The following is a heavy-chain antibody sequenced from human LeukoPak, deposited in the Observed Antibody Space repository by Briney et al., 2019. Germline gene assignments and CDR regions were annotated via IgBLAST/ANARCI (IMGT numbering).Heavy chain of an antibody. CDR2: IYYSGST. Sequence: SETLSLTCTVSGGSISSYYWSWIRQPPGMGLEWIGYIYYSGSTNYNPSLKSRVTISVDTSKNQFSLKLSSVTAADTAVYYCARHYYGSGSYYIAYYYYGMDVWGQGTTVTVSS. CDR1: GGSISSYY. V-gene: IGHV4-59*08. J-gene: IGHJ6*02. CDR3: ARHYYGSGSYYIAYYYYGMDV. D-gene: IGHD3-10*01.